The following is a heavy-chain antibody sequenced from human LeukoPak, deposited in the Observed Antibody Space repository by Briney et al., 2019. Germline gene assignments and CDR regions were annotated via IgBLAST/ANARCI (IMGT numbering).Heavy chain of an antibody. V-gene: IGHV3-11*01. D-gene: IGHD4-17*01. Sequence: GGSLRLSCAASGFTFSDYYMSWIRQAPGKGLEWVSYISSSGSTIYYADSVKGRFTISRDNAKNSLYLQMNSLRAEDTALYYCAKVRDYGDYVNLAAFDIWGQGTMVTVSS. CDR2: ISSSGSTI. J-gene: IGHJ3*02. CDR3: AKVRDYGDYVNLAAFDI. CDR1: GFTFSDYY.